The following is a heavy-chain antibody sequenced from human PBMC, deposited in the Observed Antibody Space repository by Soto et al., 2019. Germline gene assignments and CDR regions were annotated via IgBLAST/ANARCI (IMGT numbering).Heavy chain of an antibody. Sequence: GGSLRLSCAASGFTLDDYTMHWVRQAPGKGLEWVAVIWYDGSNKYYADSVKGRFTISRDNSKNTLYLQMNSLRAEDTAVYYCAREAIAAAGTGDYYYYGMEVWGRGTTVTVSS. CDR3: AREAIAAAGTGDYYYYGMEV. D-gene: IGHD6-13*01. CDR1: GFTLDDYT. J-gene: IGHJ6*02. CDR2: IWYDGSNK. V-gene: IGHV3-33*08.